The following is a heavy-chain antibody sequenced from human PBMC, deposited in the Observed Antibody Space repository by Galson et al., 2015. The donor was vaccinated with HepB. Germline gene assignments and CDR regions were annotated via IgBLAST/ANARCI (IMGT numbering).Heavy chain of an antibody. CDR1: GYTFTTYY. J-gene: IGHJ4*02. CDR3: ARDLIGYMDF. Sequence: SVKVSCKASGYTFTTYYIHWVRQAPGQGLEWIGIINPSGGSTTYAQKFQGRVTMTRDTSTSTVYMELSSLRSEDTAVYFCARDLIGYMDFWGQGTLVTVSS. D-gene: IGHD2-15*01. V-gene: IGHV1-46*01. CDR2: INPSGGST.